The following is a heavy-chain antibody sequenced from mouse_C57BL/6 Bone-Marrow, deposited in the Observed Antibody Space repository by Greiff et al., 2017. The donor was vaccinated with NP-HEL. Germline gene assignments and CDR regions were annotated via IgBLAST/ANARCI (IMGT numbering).Heavy chain of an antibody. CDR1: GYTFTSYW. V-gene: IGHV1-69*01. J-gene: IGHJ3*01. CDR2: IDPSDSYT. CDR3: ARDYYGSSPAWFAY. Sequence: QVQLQQPGAELVMPGASVKLSCKASGYTFTSYWMHWVKQRPGQGLEWIGEIDPSDSYTNYNQKFKGKSTLTVDKSSSTAYMQLSRLTSEDSAVYYCARDYYGSSPAWFAYWGQGTLVTVSA. D-gene: IGHD1-1*01.